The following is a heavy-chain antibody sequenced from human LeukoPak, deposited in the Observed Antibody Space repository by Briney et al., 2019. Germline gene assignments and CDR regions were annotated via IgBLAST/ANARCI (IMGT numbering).Heavy chain of an antibody. Sequence: GGSLRLSCAASGFTFDDYTMHWVRQAPGKGLEWVSLISWDGGSTYYADSVKGRFTISRDNSKNSLYLQMNSLRTEDTALYYCAKDDYGGNSEDYYYGMDVWGQGTTVTVSS. CDR2: ISWDGGST. CDR3: AKDDYGGNSEDYYYGMDV. J-gene: IGHJ6*02. D-gene: IGHD4-23*01. V-gene: IGHV3-43*01. CDR1: GFTFDDYT.